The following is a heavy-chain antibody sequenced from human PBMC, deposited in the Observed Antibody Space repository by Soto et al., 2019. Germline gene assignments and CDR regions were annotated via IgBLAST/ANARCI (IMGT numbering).Heavy chain of an antibody. CDR3: ARGVADFWSGYYGPNWFDP. Sequence: ETLSLTCTVSGGSISSYYWSWIRQPPGKGLEWIGYIYYSGSTNYNPSLKSRVTISVDTSKNQFSLKLSSVTAADTAVYYCARGVADFWSGYYGPNWFDPWGQGTLVTVSS. J-gene: IGHJ5*02. CDR1: GGSISSYY. V-gene: IGHV4-59*01. D-gene: IGHD3-3*01. CDR2: IYYSGST.